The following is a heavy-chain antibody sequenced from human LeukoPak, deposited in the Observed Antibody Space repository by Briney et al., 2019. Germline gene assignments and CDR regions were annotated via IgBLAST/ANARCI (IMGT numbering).Heavy chain of an antibody. CDR2: IYYSGST. CDR1: GGSISSYY. Sequence: SETLSLTCTVSGGSISSYYWSWIRQPPGKGLEWIGYIYYSGSTNYNPSLKSRVTISVDTSKNQFSLKLSSVTAADTAVYYCSRYTRGSGSYYFHYWGQGTLVTVSS. CDR3: SRYTRGSGSYYFHY. D-gene: IGHD3-10*01. V-gene: IGHV4-59*01. J-gene: IGHJ4*02.